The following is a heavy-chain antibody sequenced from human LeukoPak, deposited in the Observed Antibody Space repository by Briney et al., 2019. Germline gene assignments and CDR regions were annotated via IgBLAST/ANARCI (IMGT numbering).Heavy chain of an antibody. Sequence: SQTLSLTCAISGDSVSSNSAAWNWIRQSPSRGLEWPARTYYRSKWYYDYPVSVTSRVTITPDTSKNQFSLQLNSVTPEDTAVYYCAREGSGSYSAFDVWGQGTMVTVSS. CDR3: AREGSGSYSAFDV. CDR2: TYYRSKWYY. V-gene: IGHV6-1*01. CDR1: GDSVSSNSAA. J-gene: IGHJ3*01. D-gene: IGHD1-26*01.